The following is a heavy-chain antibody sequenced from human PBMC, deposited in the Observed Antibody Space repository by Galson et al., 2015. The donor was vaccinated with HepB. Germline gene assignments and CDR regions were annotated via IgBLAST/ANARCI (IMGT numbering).Heavy chain of an antibody. V-gene: IGHV3-23*01. Sequence: SLRLSCAASGFTFSSYAIMWVRQAPGKGLEWVSGMSDNGDNTFYADSVKGRFTISRDISKNTVYLQMNGLRVEDTAVYYCATRSGASGWYSYLQHWGQGTLVTVSS. D-gene: IGHD6-19*01. CDR1: GFTFSSYA. J-gene: IGHJ1*01. CDR3: ATRSGASGWYSYLQH. CDR2: MSDNGDNT.